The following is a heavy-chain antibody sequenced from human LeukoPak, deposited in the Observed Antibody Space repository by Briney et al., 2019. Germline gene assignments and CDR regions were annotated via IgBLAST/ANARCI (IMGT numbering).Heavy chain of an antibody. CDR2: IIPIFGTA. J-gene: IGHJ6*02. CDR1: GGTFSSYA. D-gene: IGHD3-22*01. V-gene: IGHV1-69*01. CDR3: ARKYYDSSGYFCGMDV. Sequence: SVKVSCKASGGTFSSYAISWVRQAPGQGLEWMGGIIPIFGTANYAQKFQGRVTITADESTSTAYMELSSLRSEDTAVYYCARKYYDSSGYFCGMDVWGQGTTVTVSS.